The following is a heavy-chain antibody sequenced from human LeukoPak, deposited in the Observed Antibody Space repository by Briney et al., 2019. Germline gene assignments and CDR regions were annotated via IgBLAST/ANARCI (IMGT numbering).Heavy chain of an antibody. Sequence: QTGGSLRLSCAASGFTFRSFWMSWVRQAPGKGLECLANIRQDGSEKYYVDSVKGRFTISRDNVKNSLYLQINSLRAEDTAVYYCARAPTGTFFDYWGQGTLVTVSS. D-gene: IGHD1-1*01. V-gene: IGHV3-7*01. CDR2: IRQDGSEK. CDR1: GFTFRSFW. CDR3: ARAPTGTFFDY. J-gene: IGHJ4*02.